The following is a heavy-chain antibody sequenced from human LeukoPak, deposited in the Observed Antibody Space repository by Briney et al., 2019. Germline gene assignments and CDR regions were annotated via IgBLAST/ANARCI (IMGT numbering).Heavy chain of an antibody. V-gene: IGHV4-59*08. CDR1: GGSISSYY. CDR3: ARQNQYYYDSSGYLIFDY. J-gene: IGHJ4*02. CDR2: IYYSGST. Sequence: PSETLSLTCTVSGGSISSYYWSWIRQPPGKGLEWIGYIYYSGSTNYNPSLKSRVTISVDTSKNQFSLKLSSVTAADTAVYYCARQNQYYYDSSGYLIFDYWGQGTLVTVSS. D-gene: IGHD3-22*01.